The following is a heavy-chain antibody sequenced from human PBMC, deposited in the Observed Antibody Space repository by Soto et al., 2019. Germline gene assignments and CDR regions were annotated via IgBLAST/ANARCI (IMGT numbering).Heavy chain of an antibody. CDR3: ARGRNYYDYIWRSYRSYGWFDP. CDR2: INHSGST. D-gene: IGHD3-16*02. Sequence: PSETLSLTCAVYGGSFSGYYWSWIRQPPGKGLEWIGEINHSGSTNYNPSLKSRVTISVDTSKNQFSLKLSSVTAADTAVYYCARGRNYYDYIWRSYRSYGWFDPWGQGTLVTVSS. J-gene: IGHJ5*02. V-gene: IGHV4-34*01. CDR1: GGSFSGYY.